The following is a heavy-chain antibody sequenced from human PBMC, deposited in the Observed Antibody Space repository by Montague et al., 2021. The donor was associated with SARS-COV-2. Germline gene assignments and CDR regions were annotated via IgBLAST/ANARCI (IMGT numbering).Heavy chain of an antibody. CDR3: ARGLVVTATD. Sequence: SDTLSLTCYVSGDSVSSAYYYWNWIRQVPGKGLEWIGYIHNSGTTKYNPSLKSRVTISEDTSKNQFSLKLSSVTAADTAVYYCARGLVVTATDWGQGTLVTVSS. CDR1: GDSVSSAYYY. D-gene: IGHD2-21*02. J-gene: IGHJ4*02. CDR2: IHNSGTT. V-gene: IGHV4-61*01.